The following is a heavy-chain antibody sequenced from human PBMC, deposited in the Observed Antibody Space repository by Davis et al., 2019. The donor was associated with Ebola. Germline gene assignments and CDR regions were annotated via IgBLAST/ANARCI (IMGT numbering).Heavy chain of an antibody. CDR3: ARDWRDSSGYYVM. Sequence: ASVKVSCKASGYTFTGYYMHWVRQAPGQGLEWMGWINPNSGGTNYAQKFQGRVTMTRDTSISTAYMELSRLRSDDTAVYYCARDWRDSSGYYVMWGQGTLVTVSS. D-gene: IGHD3-22*01. CDR1: GYTFTGYY. J-gene: IGHJ4*02. V-gene: IGHV1-2*02. CDR2: INPNSGGT.